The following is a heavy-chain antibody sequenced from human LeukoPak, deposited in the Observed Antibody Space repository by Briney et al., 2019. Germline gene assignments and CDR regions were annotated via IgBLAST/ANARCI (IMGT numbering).Heavy chain of an antibody. V-gene: IGHV3-23*01. CDR3: AKDRSSSWALHPPFDY. Sequence: GGSLRLSCAASGFIFTDYWMYWVRQAPGKGLEWVSAISGSGGSTYYADSVKGRFTISRDNSKNTLYLQMNSLRAEDTAVYYCAKDRSSSWALHPPFDYWGQGTLVTVSS. D-gene: IGHD6-13*01. J-gene: IGHJ4*02. CDR2: ISGSGGST. CDR1: GFIFTDYW.